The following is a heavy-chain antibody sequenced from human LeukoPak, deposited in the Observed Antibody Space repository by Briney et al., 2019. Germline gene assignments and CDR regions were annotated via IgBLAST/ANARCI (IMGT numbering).Heavy chain of an antibody. D-gene: IGHD3-16*01. J-gene: IGHJ5*01. CDR3: ARDRAVTQVWVEFDS. Sequence: GGSLRLSCAGSGFSVSNYYMNWVRQAPGKGLEWVSLIRDSGETFYADSVKGRFTISRDNSKNTVYLQMNRLRVEDTAVYFCARDRAVTQVWVEFDSWGQGTLVTVSS. CDR2: IRDSGET. V-gene: IGHV3-66*03. CDR1: GFSVSNYY.